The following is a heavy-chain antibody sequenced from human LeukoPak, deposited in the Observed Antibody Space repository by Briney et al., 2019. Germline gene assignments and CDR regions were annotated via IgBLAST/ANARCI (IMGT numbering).Heavy chain of an antibody. CDR2: ISSSGSTI. CDR1: GFTFSDYY. D-gene: IGHD2-21*02. CDR3: ARGYCGGDCYSSFDY. J-gene: IGHJ4*02. Sequence: GGSLRLSCAASGFTFSDYYMSWIRQAPGKGLEWVSYISSSGSTIHYADSVKGRFTISRDNAKNSLYLQMNSLRAEDTAVYYCARGYCGGDCYSSFDYWGQGTLVTVSS. V-gene: IGHV3-11*01.